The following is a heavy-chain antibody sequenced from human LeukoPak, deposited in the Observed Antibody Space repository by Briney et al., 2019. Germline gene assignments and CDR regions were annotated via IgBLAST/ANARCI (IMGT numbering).Heavy chain of an antibody. Sequence: SETLSLTCTVYGGSFSGYYWNWIRQPPGKGLEWIGEINHSGSTNYNPSLKSRVTISVDTSKNQFSLKLSSVTAADTAVYYCARGKYAGAADESYGIDVWGQGTTVTVSS. V-gene: IGHV4-34*01. J-gene: IGHJ6*02. CDR2: INHSGST. CDR3: ARGKYAGAADESYGIDV. D-gene: IGHD6-13*01. CDR1: GGSFSGYY.